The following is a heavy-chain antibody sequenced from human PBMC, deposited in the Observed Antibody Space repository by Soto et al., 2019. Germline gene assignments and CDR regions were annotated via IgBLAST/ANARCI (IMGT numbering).Heavy chain of an antibody. CDR1: GGTFSSYA. D-gene: IGHD6-19*01. CDR3: ARGYPSIAVAGLFDY. Sequence: QVQLVQSGAEVKKPGSSVKVSCKASGGTFSSYAISWVRQAPGQGLEWMGGIIPIFGTANYAQKFQGRVTITAAESKSTAYMELSSLRSEDTAVYYCARGYPSIAVAGLFDYWGQGTLVTVSS. CDR2: IIPIFGTA. V-gene: IGHV1-69*12. J-gene: IGHJ4*02.